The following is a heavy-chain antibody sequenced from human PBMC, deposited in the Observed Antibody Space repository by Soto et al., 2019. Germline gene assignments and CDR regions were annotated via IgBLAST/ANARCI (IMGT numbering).Heavy chain of an antibody. D-gene: IGHD2-2*01. V-gene: IGHV1-18*01. CDR3: ARIADCSTTSCSFPSRFHVRGYYYYYGLDV. CDR2: ISAYNGNS. Sequence: QIQLVQSGGEVKKPGASVKVSCKASAYTFTSYGISWVRQAPGQGLEWVGWISAYNGNSNYAQKYQGRVTMTTDTSTSTAYMGLSSLRSDDTAVYYCARIADCSTTSCSFPSRFHVRGYYYYYGLDVWGQGTTVTVSS. J-gene: IGHJ6*02. CDR1: AYTFTSYG.